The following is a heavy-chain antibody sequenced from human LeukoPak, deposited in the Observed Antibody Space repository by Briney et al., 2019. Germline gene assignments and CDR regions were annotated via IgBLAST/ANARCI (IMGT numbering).Heavy chain of an antibody. V-gene: IGHV3-21*01. D-gene: IGHD3-3*01. CDR3: VGFGVVIPNWFDP. Sequence: GGSLRLSCAASGFTFSSYSMNWVRQAPGKGLEWVSSISSSSSYIYHADSVKGRFTISRDNAKNSLYLQMNSLRAEDTAVYYCVGFGVVIPNWFDPWGQGTLVTVSS. J-gene: IGHJ5*02. CDR2: ISSSSSYI. CDR1: GFTFSSYS.